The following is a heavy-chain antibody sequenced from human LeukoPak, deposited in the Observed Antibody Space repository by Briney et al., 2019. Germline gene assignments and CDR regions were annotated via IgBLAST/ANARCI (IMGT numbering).Heavy chain of an antibody. CDR1: GGSISSYY. J-gene: IGHJ4*02. Sequence: SESLSLTCTVSGGSISSYYWSWIRQPAGKGLEWIGRIYTSGSTNYNPSLKSRVTMSVDTSKNQFSLKLSSVTAADAAVYYCARGCRSYGSPVIYFDYWGQGTLVTVSS. CDR3: ARGCRSYGSPVIYFDY. CDR2: IYTSGST. D-gene: IGHD5-18*01. V-gene: IGHV4-4*07.